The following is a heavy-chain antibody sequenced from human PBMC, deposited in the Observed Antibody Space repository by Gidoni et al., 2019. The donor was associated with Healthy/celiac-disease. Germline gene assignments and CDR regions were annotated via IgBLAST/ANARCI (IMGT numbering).Heavy chain of an antibody. J-gene: IGHJ4*02. CDR3: TTDQVLWFGELSGIDY. Sequence: EVQLVESGGGLLKPGGSLRLSCAASGFTFSNAWMRWVRQAPGKGLEWVGRIKSKTDGGTTDYAAPVKGRFTISRDDSKNTLYLQMNSLKTEDTAVYYCTTDQVLWFGELSGIDYWGQGTLVTVSS. V-gene: IGHV3-15*01. D-gene: IGHD3-10*01. CDR1: GFTFSNAW. CDR2: IKSKTDGGTT.